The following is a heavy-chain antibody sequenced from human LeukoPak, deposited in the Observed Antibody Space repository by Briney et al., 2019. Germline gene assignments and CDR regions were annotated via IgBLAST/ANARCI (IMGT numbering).Heavy chain of an antibody. CDR1: GFTFSSYS. Sequence: GSLRLSCAASGFTFSSYSMNWVRQAPGKGXEWVSSISSSSYIYYTDSVRGRFTISRDNAKNSLYLQMNSLRAEDTAVYYCARDPATFYSGYVYWGQGTLVTVSS. J-gene: IGHJ4*02. CDR2: ISSSSYI. V-gene: IGHV3-21*01. CDR3: ARDPATFYSGYVY. D-gene: IGHD5-12*01.